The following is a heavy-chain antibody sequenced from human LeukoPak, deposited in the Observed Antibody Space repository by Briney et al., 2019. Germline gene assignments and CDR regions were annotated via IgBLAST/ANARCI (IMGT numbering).Heavy chain of an antibody. CDR1: GYTFTSYA. CDR2: INTNTGNP. V-gene: IGHV7-4-1*02. J-gene: IGHJ3*02. Sequence: ASVKVSCKASGYTFTSYAMNWVRQAPGQGLEWMGWINTNTGNPTYAQGFTGRFVFSLDTSVSTAHLQISRLKAEDTAAYYCAADYGEYVPVFDIRGQGTILSVSS. D-gene: IGHD4-17*01. CDR3: AADYGEYVPVFDI.